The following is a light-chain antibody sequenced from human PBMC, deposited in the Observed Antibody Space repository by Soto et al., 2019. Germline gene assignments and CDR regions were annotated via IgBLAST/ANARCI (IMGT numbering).Light chain of an antibody. V-gene: IGLV1-40*01. J-gene: IGLJ3*02. CDR2: SNN. CDR3: HSYDSSLSAVV. CDR1: SSNIGAGYD. Sequence: QSVLTQPPSVSGAPGQRVTISCTGTSSNIGAGYDVHWYQQLPGKAPTLLIYSNNDRPSGVPDRFSGSKSGTSASLAITGLQADAEADYYCHSYDSSLSAVVFGGGTKLTVL.